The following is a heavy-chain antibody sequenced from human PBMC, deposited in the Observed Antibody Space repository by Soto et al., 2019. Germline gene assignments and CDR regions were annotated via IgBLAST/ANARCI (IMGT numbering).Heavy chain of an antibody. Sequence: QVQLEQSGAEVKKPGASVKVSCKASGYTFTSYGISWVRQAPGQGLEWMGWISAYNGNTNYAQKLQGRVTMTTDTSTSTAYMELRSLRSDDTAVYYCARDRPPVFYDSSGYYYYYGMDVWGQGTTVTVSS. J-gene: IGHJ6*02. V-gene: IGHV1-18*01. CDR2: ISAYNGNT. CDR3: ARDRPPVFYDSSGYYYYYGMDV. CDR1: GYTFTSYG. D-gene: IGHD3-22*01.